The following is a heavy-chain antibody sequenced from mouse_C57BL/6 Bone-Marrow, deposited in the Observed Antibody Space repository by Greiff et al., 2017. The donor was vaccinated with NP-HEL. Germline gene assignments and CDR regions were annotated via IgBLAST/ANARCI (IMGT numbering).Heavy chain of an antibody. CDR3: TTDSSGPAWFAY. J-gene: IGHJ3*01. V-gene: IGHV14-4*01. CDR2: IDPENGDT. D-gene: IGHD3-2*02. CDR1: GYTFTDYE. Sequence: VQLQQSGAELVRPGASVTLSCKASGYTFTDYEMHWVKQRPEQGLEWIGWIDPENGDTEYASKFQGKATIKADTTSNTAYLQLSSLTPEDTAVYYCTTDSSGPAWFAYWGQGTLVTVSA.